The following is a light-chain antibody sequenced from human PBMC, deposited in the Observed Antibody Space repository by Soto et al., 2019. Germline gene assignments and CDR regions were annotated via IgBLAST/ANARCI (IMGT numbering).Light chain of an antibody. CDR3: QQYGSSPLT. CDR1: QSVSSSY. Sequence: EMVLTQSPGTLSLSPGERATVSCRASQSVSSSYLAWYQQKPGQAPRLLIYGASSRATGIPDRFSGSGSGTDFSLTVSRREPEDFAVYYCQQYGSSPLTFGGGTKVEIK. J-gene: IGKJ4*01. CDR2: GAS. V-gene: IGKV3-20*01.